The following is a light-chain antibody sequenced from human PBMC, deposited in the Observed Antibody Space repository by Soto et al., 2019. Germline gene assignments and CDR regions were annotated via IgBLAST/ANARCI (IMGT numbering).Light chain of an antibody. V-gene: IGKV1-39*01. CDR3: QRSYRTLFS. CDR2: AAS. Sequence: DIQMTQSPSSLSASVGDRVTITCRASQTVLKYLNWYQQKPGRAPSLLIYAASSLQSGVPSRFSGSGSGTEFAVTITSLQLEDFETYYCQRSYRTLFSFGTGTKVEI. CDR1: QTVLKY. J-gene: IGKJ3*01.